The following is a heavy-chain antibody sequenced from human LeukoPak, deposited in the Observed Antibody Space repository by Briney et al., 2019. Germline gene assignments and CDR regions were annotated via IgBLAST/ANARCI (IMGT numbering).Heavy chain of an antibody. CDR3: ARGMVRGVIADP. V-gene: IGHV4-61*02. CDR2: IYTSGST. CDR1: GGSISSGSYY. D-gene: IGHD3-10*01. J-gene: IGHJ5*02. Sequence: SETLSLTCTVSGGSISSGSYYWSWIRQPAGKGLEWIGRIYTSGSTNYNPSLKSRVTISVDTSKNQFSLKLSSVTAADTAVYYCARGMVRGVIADPWGQGTLVTVS.